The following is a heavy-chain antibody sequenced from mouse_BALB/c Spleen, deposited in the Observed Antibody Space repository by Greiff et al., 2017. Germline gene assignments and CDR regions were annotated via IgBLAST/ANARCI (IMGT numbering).Heavy chain of an antibody. CDR2: IRSKSNNYAT. CDR3: VRDDGYYGFAY. J-gene: IGHJ3*01. V-gene: IGHV10-3*03. CDR1: GFTFNTYA. D-gene: IGHD2-3*01. Sequence: EVQLVESGGGLVQPKGSLKLSCAASGFTFNTYAMHWVCQAPGKGLEWVARIRSKSNNYATYYADSVKDRFTISRDDSQSMLYLQMNNLKTEDTAMYYCVRDDGYYGFAYWGQGTLVTVSA.